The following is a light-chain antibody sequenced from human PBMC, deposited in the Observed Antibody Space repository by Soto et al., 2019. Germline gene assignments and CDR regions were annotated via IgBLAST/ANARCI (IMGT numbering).Light chain of an antibody. V-gene: IGKV3-11*01. Sequence: EIVLTQSPATLSLSPGERATLSCRASQSISIYLAWYQQKPGQAPRLLIYDASDRASGIPARFSGSGSGTDFTLTICSLEPEDFAVYFCQQRSNWPPVTFGGGTKVEIK. CDR3: QQRSNWPPVT. J-gene: IGKJ4*01. CDR2: DAS. CDR1: QSISIY.